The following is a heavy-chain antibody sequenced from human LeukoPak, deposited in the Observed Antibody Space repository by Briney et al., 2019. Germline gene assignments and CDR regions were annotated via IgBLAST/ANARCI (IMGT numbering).Heavy chain of an antibody. V-gene: IGHV3-48*03. CDR1: GFTFSSYE. D-gene: IGHD3-16*02. CDR2: ISSSGSTI. Sequence: GGSLRLSCAASGFTFSSYEMNWVRQAPGKGLEWVSYISSSGSTIYYADSVKGRFTISRDNAKNSLYLQMNSLRAEDTAVYYCAREVDYDYVWGSYRGYYFDYWGQGTLVTVSS. CDR3: AREVDYDYVWGSYRGYYFDY. J-gene: IGHJ4*02.